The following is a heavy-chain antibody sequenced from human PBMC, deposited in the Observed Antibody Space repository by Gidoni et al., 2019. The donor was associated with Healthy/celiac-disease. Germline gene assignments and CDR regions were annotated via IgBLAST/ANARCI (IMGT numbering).Heavy chain of an antibody. Sequence: QLQLQESGPGLVKPSEPLSLPCTVSGGSISSSSYYWGWIRQPPGKGLEWIGSIYYSGSTYYNPSLKSRVTISVDTSKNQFSLKLSSVTAADTAVYYCARSAPPGDADYWGQGTLVTVSS. CDR3: ARSAPPGDADY. V-gene: IGHV4-39*01. D-gene: IGHD2-21*02. J-gene: IGHJ4*02. CDR1: GGSISSSSYY. CDR2: IYYSGST.